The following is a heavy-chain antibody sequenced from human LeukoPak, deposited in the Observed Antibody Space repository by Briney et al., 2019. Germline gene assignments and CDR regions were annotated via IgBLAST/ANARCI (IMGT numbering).Heavy chain of an antibody. CDR2: TYYRSKWYF. Sequence: SQTLSLTCAISGDSVSSINGAWNWIRQSPSRGLEWVGRTYYRSKWYFDYAESLKGRVTISPDTSKNQFSLQLNSVIPEDTAIYYCTRDLGNTGWYTFDFWGQGTWSPSPQ. V-gene: IGHV6-1*01. D-gene: IGHD6-19*01. CDR3: TRDLGNTGWYTFDF. CDR1: GDSVSSINGA. J-gene: IGHJ4*02.